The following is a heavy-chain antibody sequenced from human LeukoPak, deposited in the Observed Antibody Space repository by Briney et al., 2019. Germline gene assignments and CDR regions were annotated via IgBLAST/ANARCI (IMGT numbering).Heavy chain of an antibody. CDR1: GYTFTSYD. CDR2: MNPNSGNT. Sequence: ASVKVSCKASGYTFTSYDINWVRQATGQGLEWMGWMNPNSGNTGYAQKFQGRVTMTRNTSISTAYMEPSSLRSEDTAVYYCARVSVGYCSGGSCYGYYYYYMDVWGKGTTVTISS. CDR3: ARVSVGYCSGGSCYGYYYYYMDV. D-gene: IGHD2-15*01. J-gene: IGHJ6*03. V-gene: IGHV1-8*01.